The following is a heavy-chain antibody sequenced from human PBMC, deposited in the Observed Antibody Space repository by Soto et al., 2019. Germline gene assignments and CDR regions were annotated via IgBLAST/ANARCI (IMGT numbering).Heavy chain of an antibody. CDR2: INHSGNT. V-gene: IGHV4-34*01. J-gene: IGHJ4*01. Sequence: QVQLQQWGAGLLKPSETLSLTCAVYGVPFSGYYWSWIRQSPGKGLEWIGEINHSGNTNYNPSLKSRVPMLVDTSKNQFSLSLSSVTAADTAVYYCANLIVFHSSYYTDYWGHGTLVTVSS. CDR1: GVPFSGYY. D-gene: IGHD1-26*01. CDR3: ANLIVFHSSYYTDY.